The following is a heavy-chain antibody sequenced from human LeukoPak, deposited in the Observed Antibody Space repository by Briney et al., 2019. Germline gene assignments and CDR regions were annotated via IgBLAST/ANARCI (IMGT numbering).Heavy chain of an antibody. D-gene: IGHD1-1*01. CDR1: GGSISSGSYY. Sequence: SETLSLTCTVSGGSISSGSYYWSWVRQPPGKGLEWIGEIYHNGNTNYNPSLESRVTISVDKSKNQFSLKLTSVTAADTAVYYCARDLTRDENDHWGQGTLVTVSS. J-gene: IGHJ4*02. CDR2: IYHNGNT. CDR3: ARDLTRDENDH. V-gene: IGHV4-39*07.